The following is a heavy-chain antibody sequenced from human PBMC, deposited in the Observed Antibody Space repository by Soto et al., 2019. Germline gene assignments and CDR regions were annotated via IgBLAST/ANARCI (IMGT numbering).Heavy chain of an antibody. CDR1: GVSFSSYG. Sequence: SXIRSCAASGVSFSSYGMHCFRQAPGKGLEWVAVISYDGSNKYYADSVKGRFTISRDNSKNTLYLQMNSLRAEDTAVYYCATGDAITIFSSMDVWGQGTTVTVSS. D-gene: IGHD3-9*01. V-gene: IGHV3-30*03. CDR3: ATGDAITIFSSMDV. CDR2: ISYDGSNK. J-gene: IGHJ6*02.